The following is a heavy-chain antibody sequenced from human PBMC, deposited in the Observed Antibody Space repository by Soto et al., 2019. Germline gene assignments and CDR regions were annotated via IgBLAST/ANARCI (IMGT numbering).Heavy chain of an antibody. CDR3: MRRECNTETYTCFDY. Sequence: GVTLRLSCAASGFTFNTCCMSWVRQAPGKGLEWVANITHDGSEKYYVDSVKGRFTISRPNAEHSVYLQMNSLRAEDTAVSFCMRRECNTETYTCFDYCGQVTLLIASS. V-gene: IGHV3-7*01. J-gene: IGHJ4*02. CDR1: GFTFNTCC. CDR2: ITHDGSEK. D-gene: IGHD3-10*01.